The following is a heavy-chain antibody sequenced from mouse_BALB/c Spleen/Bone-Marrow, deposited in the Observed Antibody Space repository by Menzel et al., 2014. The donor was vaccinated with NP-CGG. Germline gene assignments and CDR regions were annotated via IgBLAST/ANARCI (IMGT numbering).Heavy chain of an antibody. D-gene: IGHD1-1*01. Sequence: EVKLVESGGGLVKPGGSLKLSCAASGFTFSDYYMYWVRQTPEKRLEWVATISDGGSYTYYPDSVKGRFTISRDNAKNNLYPQMSSLKSEDTAMYYCARALYGSSYGFAYWGQGTLVTVSA. CDR1: GFTFSDYY. CDR2: ISDGGSYT. CDR3: ARALYGSSYGFAY. J-gene: IGHJ3*01. V-gene: IGHV5-4*02.